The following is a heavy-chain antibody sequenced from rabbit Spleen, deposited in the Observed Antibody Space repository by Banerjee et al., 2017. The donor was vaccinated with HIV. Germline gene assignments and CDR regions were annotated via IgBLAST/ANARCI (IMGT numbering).Heavy chain of an antibody. D-gene: IGHD1-1*01. Sequence: QSLEESGGGLVKPGGTLTLTCTVSGFDFSSYWMHWVRQAPGKGLEWIGCFYVGGSGNTYYASWAKGRFTISKTSSTTVTLQMTSLTAADTATYFCARDNKWSFDLWGQGTLVTVS. J-gene: IGHJ4*01. CDR2: FYVGGSGNT. CDR3: ARDNKWSFDL. V-gene: IGHV1S40*01. CDR1: GFDFSSYW.